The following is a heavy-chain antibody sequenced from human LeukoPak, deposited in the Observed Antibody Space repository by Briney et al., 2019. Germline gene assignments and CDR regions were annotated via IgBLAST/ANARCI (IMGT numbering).Heavy chain of an antibody. J-gene: IGHJ3*02. CDR3: ARASYYYDTSGLGAFDI. CDR1: GFTFSSYA. Sequence: GGSLRLSCAASGFTFSSYAMTWVRQAPGKGLEWVSGINWDGSRIGYADAVKGRFTISRDSAKNSLYLQMNSLRTEDTALYYCARASYYYDTSGLGAFDIWGQGTLVTVSS. V-gene: IGHV3-20*04. D-gene: IGHD3-22*01. CDR2: INWDGSRI.